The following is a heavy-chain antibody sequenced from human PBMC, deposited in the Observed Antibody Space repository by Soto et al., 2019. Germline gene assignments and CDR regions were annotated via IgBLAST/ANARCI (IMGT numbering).Heavy chain of an antibody. CDR3: ARDFSRLGPHLD. J-gene: IGHJ4*02. Sequence: PSETLSLTCTVSGGSVSSGSYYWSWIRQPPGKGLEWIGYVYYSGSTNYNPSLKSRVTISVDTSKNQFSLNLGSVTAADTAVYYCARDFSRLGPHLDWGQGTLVTVSS. CDR1: GGSVSSGSYY. D-gene: IGHD3-3*01. CDR2: VYYSGST. V-gene: IGHV4-61*01.